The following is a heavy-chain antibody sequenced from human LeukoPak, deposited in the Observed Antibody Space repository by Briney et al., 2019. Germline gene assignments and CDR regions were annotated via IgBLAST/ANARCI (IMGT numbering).Heavy chain of an antibody. CDR1: GFTFSSYG. D-gene: IGHD3-10*01. J-gene: IGHJ4*02. Sequence: QPGGSLRLSCAASGFTFSSYGMHWVRQAPGKGLEWVAVISYDGSNKYYADSVKGRFTISRDNSKNTLYLQMNSLRAEDTAVYYCAKDRAGELLGGYFDYWGQGTLVTVSS. V-gene: IGHV3-30*18. CDR2: ISYDGSNK. CDR3: AKDRAGELLGGYFDY.